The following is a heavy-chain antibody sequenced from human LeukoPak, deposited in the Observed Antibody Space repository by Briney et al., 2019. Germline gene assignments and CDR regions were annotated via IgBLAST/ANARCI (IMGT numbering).Heavy chain of an antibody. V-gene: IGHV3-23*01. CDR3: SPLVPFDY. CDR2: ISGSGGST. J-gene: IGHJ4*02. CDR1: GFTFSSYG. D-gene: IGHD6-13*01. Sequence: GGSLRLSCAASGFTFSSYGMSWVRQAPGKGLEWVSAISGSGGSTYYADSVKGRFTISRDNSKNTLYLQMNSLRPEDTALYYCSPLVPFDYWGQGTLVTVSS.